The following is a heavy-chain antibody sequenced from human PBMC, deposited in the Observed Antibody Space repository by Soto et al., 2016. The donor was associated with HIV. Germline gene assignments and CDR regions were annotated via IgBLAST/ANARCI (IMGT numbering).Heavy chain of an antibody. V-gene: IGHV1-24*01. CDR1: GYTLTELS. Sequence: QVQLVQSGAEVKKPGAPVKVSCKVSGYTLTELSMHWVRQAPGKGLEWMGGFDPEDGETIYAQKFQGRVTMTEDTSTDTAYMELSSLRSEGTAVYYCATYSRGLGSVLPFDYWGQGTLVTVSS. CDR2: FDPEDGET. J-gene: IGHJ4*02. CDR3: ATYSRGLGSVLPFDY. D-gene: IGHD2-15*01.